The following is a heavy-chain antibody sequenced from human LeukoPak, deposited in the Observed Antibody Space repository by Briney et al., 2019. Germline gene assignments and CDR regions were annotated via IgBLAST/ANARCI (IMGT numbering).Heavy chain of an antibody. CDR3: ASSTSPYSGYEIDRGFDP. CDR1: GGTFISYA. V-gene: IGHV1-69*05. Sequence: GASVTVSFKASGGTFISYAISWVRQAPGQGGEWMGGIIPIFGTANYAQKFQGRVTITTDESTSTAYMELSSLRSEDTAVYYCASSTSPYSGYEIDRGFDPWGQGTLVTVSS. D-gene: IGHD5-12*01. CDR2: IIPIFGTA. J-gene: IGHJ5*02.